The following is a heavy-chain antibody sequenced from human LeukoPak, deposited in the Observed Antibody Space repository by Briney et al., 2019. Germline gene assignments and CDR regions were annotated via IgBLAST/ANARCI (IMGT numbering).Heavy chain of an antibody. CDR1: GFTFSSYS. J-gene: IGHJ6*02. Sequence: GGSLRLSCAASGFTFSSYSMNWVRQAPGKGPEWVSAISGSDASTYYADSVKGRFTISRDNSKNTLYLRMSSLRAEDTAVYYCAKRLGYCTSTSCADLYYYYGMDVWGQGTTVTVSS. CDR3: AKRLGYCTSTSCADLYYYYGMDV. CDR2: ISGSDAST. V-gene: IGHV3-23*01. D-gene: IGHD2-2*01.